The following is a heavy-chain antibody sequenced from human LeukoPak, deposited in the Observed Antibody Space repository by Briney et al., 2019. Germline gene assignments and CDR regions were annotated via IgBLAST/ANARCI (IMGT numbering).Heavy chain of an antibody. CDR1: GFTFSSYS. V-gene: IGHV3-21*01. CDR2: ISSSSSYI. Sequence: GGSLRLSCAASGFTFSSYSMNWVRQAPGKGLERVSSISSSSSYIYYADSVKGRFTISRDNAKNSLYLQMNSLRAEDTAVYYCASASLGYCSSTSCYSFDYWGQGTLVTVSS. D-gene: IGHD2-2*02. CDR3: ASASLGYCSSTSCYSFDY. J-gene: IGHJ4*02.